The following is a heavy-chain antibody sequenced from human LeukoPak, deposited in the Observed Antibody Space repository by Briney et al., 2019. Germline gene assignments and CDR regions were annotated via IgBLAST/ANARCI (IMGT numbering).Heavy chain of an antibody. D-gene: IGHD1-26*01. CDR1: GYTFTSYA. J-gene: IGHJ5*02. Sequence: GASVKVSCKASGYTFTSYAMHWVRQAPGQRLEWMGWINAGNGNTKYSQKFQGRVTITRDTSASTAYMELSSLRSEDTAVYYCARGGRGSYWFDPWGQGTLVTVSS. CDR2: INAGNGNT. CDR3: ARGGRGSYWFDP. V-gene: IGHV1-3*01.